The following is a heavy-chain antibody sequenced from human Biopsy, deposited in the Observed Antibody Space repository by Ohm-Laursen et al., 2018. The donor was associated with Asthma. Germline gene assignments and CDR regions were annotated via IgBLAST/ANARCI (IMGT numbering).Heavy chain of an antibody. V-gene: IGHV3-9*01. CDR1: GFSFDDCA. Sequence: SLRLPCAASGFSFDDCAMHWVRQAPGKGLEWVSSISWNSGNIDYADSVKGRFTISRDNAKNSLYLQMQSLRPEDTAFYYCAKSADYYDSTDYLDFWGRGTLVTVSS. CDR3: AKSADYYDSTDYLDF. D-gene: IGHD3-22*01. J-gene: IGHJ4*01. CDR2: ISWNSGNI.